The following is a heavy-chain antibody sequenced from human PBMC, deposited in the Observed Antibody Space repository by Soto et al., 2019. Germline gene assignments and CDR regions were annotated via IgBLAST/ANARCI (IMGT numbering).Heavy chain of an antibody. J-gene: IGHJ3*02. CDR2: IYYSGTT. CDR3: ARDLLYRAVFEI. V-gene: IGHV4-31*03. Sequence: QVHLQESGPGLVKPSQTLSLTCTVSGGSLTSNGYYWSWIRQRPEKGLEWLGYIYYSGTTHFNPSLNSRLSISIDTSNNQFSLNLTSVTAADTAVYFCARDLLYRAVFEIWGQGTLVTVSA. D-gene: IGHD3-3*01. CDR1: GGSLTSNGYY.